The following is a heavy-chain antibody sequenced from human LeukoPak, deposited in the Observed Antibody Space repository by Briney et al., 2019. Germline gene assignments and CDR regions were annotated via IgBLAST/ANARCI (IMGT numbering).Heavy chain of an antibody. Sequence: SETLSLTCTVSDGSISTYYWSWIRQPPGKGLEWIGYISYSGSTSYNPSLRSRVTISVDTSKSQLSLKLNSVTAADTAVYFCARAAAGTSLRLDCWGQGTLVTVSS. D-gene: IGHD6-13*01. CDR2: ISYSGST. V-gene: IGHV4-59*01. CDR3: ARAAAGTSLRLDC. CDR1: DGSISTYY. J-gene: IGHJ4*02.